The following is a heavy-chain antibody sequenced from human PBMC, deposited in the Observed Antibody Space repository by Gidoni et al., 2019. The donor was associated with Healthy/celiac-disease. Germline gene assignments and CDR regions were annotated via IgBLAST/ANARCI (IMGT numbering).Heavy chain of an antibody. J-gene: IGHJ4*02. CDR1: GYTFTSYA. CDR2: INAGNGNT. CDR3: ARVADYSSSWAAFFDY. D-gene: IGHD6-13*01. Sequence: QVQLVQSGAEVKKPGASVKVSCKASGYTFTSYAMHWVRQAPGQRLEWMGWINAGNGNTKYSQKFQGRVTITRDTSASTAYMELSSLRSEDTAVYYCARVADYSSSWAAFFDYWGQGTLVTVSS. V-gene: IGHV1-3*01.